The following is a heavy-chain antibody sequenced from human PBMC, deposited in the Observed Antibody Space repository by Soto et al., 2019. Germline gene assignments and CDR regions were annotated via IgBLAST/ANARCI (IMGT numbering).Heavy chain of an antibody. CDR2: INPSVGTT. Sequence: QVQLVQSGAEVKKPGASVKVSCKASGYTFINYYMHWVRQAPGQGLEWMGVINPSVGTTTYAQKFQGRVTMTRDTSTSPVYMELSSLRSEDTAVYYCARETIVGAAPYYNYNGMDVWGQGITVTVTS. CDR1: GYTFINYY. CDR3: ARETIVGAAPYYNYNGMDV. D-gene: IGHD1-26*01. J-gene: IGHJ6*02. V-gene: IGHV1-46*01.